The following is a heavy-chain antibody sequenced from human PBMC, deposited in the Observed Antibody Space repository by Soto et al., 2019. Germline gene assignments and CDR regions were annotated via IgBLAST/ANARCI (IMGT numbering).Heavy chain of an antibody. CDR1: GGSISSSSYY. J-gene: IGHJ4*02. CDR2: IYYSGSS. D-gene: IGHD6-19*01. CDR3: ARGGYSSGWYYGYFDY. Sequence: QLQLQESGPGLVKPSETLSLTCTVSGGSISSSSYYWGWIRQPPGKGLEWIGSIYYSGSSYYNPSLKSRVTIAVDTSKNQFSLKLSSVTAADTAVYYCARGGYSSGWYYGYFDYWGQGTLVTVSS. V-gene: IGHV4-39*01.